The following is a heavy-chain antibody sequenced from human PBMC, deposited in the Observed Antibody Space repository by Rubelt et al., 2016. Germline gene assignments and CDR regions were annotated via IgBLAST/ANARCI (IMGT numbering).Heavy chain of an antibody. D-gene: IGHD1-26*01. J-gene: IGHJ6*02. CDR2: IRSKANSYAK. CDR3: ARPAGGSDYYYHGMDV. CDR1: GFTFSSYA. Sequence: EVQLVESGGGLVQPGGSLRLSCAASGFTFSSYAMHWVRQASGKGLEWVGRIRSKANSYAKAYAASVTGRFNIPRDDSKNTAYLEMNSLKTVDTSVYYCARPAGGSDYYYHGMDVWGQGTTVTVSS. V-gene: IGHV3-73*01.